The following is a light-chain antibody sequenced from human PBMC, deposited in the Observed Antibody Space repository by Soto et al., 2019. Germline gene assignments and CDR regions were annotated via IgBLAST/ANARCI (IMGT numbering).Light chain of an antibody. CDR2: DAT. J-gene: IGLJ1*01. V-gene: IGLV3-21*02. CDR3: QVWASTAEFFV. Sequence: GLAQPPSRSLAPGQPAKITCGGDKIGSKIVHWYKQRPGQAPVAVVFDATDRPSGIPDRISASRSGDTATLTISRVDAGDEADYYCQVWASTAEFFVFGSGTKVTVL. CDR1: KIGSKI.